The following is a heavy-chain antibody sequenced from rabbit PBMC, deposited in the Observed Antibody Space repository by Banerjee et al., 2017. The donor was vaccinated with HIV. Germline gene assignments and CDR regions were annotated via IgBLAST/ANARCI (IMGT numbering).Heavy chain of an antibody. Sequence: QSLEESGGDLVKPGASLTLTCTASGFSFSTNYWICWVRQAPGKGLEWIACNYAGGSGSTYYASWATGRFTVSRTSSTTVTLQMTSLTAADTATYFCARGNTGGYVAYGYAWDLWGPGTLVTVS. J-gene: IGHJ4*01. CDR3: ARGNTGGYVAYGYAWDL. V-gene: IGHV1S40*01. D-gene: IGHD6-1*01. CDR1: GFSFSTNYW. CDR2: NYAGGSGST.